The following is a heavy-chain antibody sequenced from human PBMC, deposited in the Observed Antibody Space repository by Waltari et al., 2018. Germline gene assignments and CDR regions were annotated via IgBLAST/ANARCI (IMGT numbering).Heavy chain of an antibody. V-gene: IGHV4-34*02. CDR2: INHNGNR. Sequence: QVQLQQWGAGQLQPSETLSLTCAVSGGSFSGYYWGWIRQPPGKGLEWIGEINHNGNRKYNPLLRSRVTMLIDTSRSQFSLKVNSVTAADTAVYYCVRLEDCSGPGGNCYSGDSFALDVWGQGTTVTVSS. CDR1: GGSFSGYY. J-gene: IGHJ6*02. D-gene: IGHD2-15*01. CDR3: VRLEDCSGPGGNCYSGDSFALDV.